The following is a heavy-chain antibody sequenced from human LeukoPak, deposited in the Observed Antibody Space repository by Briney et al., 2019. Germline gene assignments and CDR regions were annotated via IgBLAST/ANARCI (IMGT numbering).Heavy chain of an antibody. CDR1: GFTFSSYS. CDR3: ARFRARGSSSSQVDY. J-gene: IGHJ4*02. D-gene: IGHD6-6*01. Sequence: PGGSLRLSCAASGFTFSSYSMNWVRQAPGKGLEWVSSISSSSSYIYYADSVKGRFTISRDNAKNSLYLQMNSLRAEDTAVYYCARFRARGSSSSQVDYWGQGTLVTVSS. V-gene: IGHV3-21*01. CDR2: ISSSSSYI.